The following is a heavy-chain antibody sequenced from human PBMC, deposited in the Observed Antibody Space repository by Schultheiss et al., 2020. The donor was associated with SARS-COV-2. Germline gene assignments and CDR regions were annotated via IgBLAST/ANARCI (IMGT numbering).Heavy chain of an antibody. CDR2: IRSKAYGGTT. V-gene: IGHV3-71*01. CDR1: GFTFSSYG. D-gene: IGHD2-21*02. Sequence: GGSLRLSCAASGFTFSSYGMHWVRQAPGKGLEWVGFIRSKAYGGTTEYAASVKGRFTISRDNAKNTLYLQMNSLRVEDTAVYYCAREGAVTAFTRTTDAFDIWGQGTMVTVSS. J-gene: IGHJ3*02. CDR3: AREGAVTAFTRTTDAFDI.